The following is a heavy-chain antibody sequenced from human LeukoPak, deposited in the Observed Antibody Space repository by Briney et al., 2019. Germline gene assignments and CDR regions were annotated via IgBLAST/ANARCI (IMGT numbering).Heavy chain of an antibody. CDR2: LSDSGGRT. CDR3: AKRGVVIRVILVGFHKEAYYFDS. V-gene: IGHV3-23*01. J-gene: IGHJ4*02. Sequence: GGSLRLSCAISGISLSNYGMSWVRQAPGKGLEWVAGLSDSGGRTNYADSVKGRVTISRDNPKNTLYLQMNSLRVEDTAVYFCAKRGVVIRVILVGFHKEAYYFDSWGQGALVTVSS. D-gene: IGHD3-22*01. CDR1: GISLSNYG.